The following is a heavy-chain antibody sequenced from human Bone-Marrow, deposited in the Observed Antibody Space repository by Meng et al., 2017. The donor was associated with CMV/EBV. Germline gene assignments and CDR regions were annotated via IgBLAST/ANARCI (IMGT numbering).Heavy chain of an antibody. J-gene: IGHJ6*02. V-gene: IGHV3-7*01. CDR2: IKQDGSEK. D-gene: IGHD6-13*01. CDR3: ASKEGIAAAGTGRWGYYYGMDV. Sequence: GESLKISCAASGFTFSSYWMSWVRQAPGKGLEWVANIKQDGSEKYYVDSVKGRFTISRDNAKNSLYLQMNSLRAEDTAVYYCASKEGIAAAGTGRWGYYYGMDVWGQGTTVTVSS. CDR1: GFTFSSYW.